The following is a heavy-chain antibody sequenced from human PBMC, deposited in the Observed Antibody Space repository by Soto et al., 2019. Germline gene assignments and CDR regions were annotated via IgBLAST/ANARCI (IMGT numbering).Heavy chain of an antibody. CDR1: GYTFNRHY. J-gene: IGHJ4*02. CDR2: IDPSGGDT. CDR3: ARRRWVVLTRSSFDY. D-gene: IGHD3-22*01. V-gene: IGHV1-46*02. Sequence: QVQLVQSGAEVRKPGASVKVSCKASGYTFNRHYIQWERQAPGQGLEWMGMIDPSGGDTNYAKKFQGRVSLTSDTSTRAVYSELSSVRSEDAAEYYFARRRWVVLTRSSFDYWGPGTLVIVSS.